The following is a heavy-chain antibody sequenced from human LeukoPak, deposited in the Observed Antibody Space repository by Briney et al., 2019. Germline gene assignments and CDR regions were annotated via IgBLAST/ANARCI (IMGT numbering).Heavy chain of an antibody. CDR1: GGSISSGGYY. CDR2: IYYSGST. CDR3: ASPSAGVASNY. J-gene: IGHJ4*02. V-gene: IGHV4-39*01. Sequence: PSETLSLTCTVSGGSISSGGYYWSWIRQPPGKGLEWIGSIYYSGSTYYNPSLKSRVTISVDTSKNQFSLKLSSVTAADTAVYYCASPSAGVASNYWGQGTLVTVSP. D-gene: IGHD3-3*01.